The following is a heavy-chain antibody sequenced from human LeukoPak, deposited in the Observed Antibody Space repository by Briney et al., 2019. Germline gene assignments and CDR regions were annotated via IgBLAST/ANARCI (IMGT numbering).Heavy chain of an antibody. CDR1: GLTFRSYW. D-gene: IGHD7-27*01. CDR2: INPGGNEI. Sequence: GGPLRLSCTFSGLTFRSYWMNWVRQAPGKGLEWVANINPGGNEIRSVDSVKGRSIISRDNAKNSLDLQMSSLRVEDTAVYYCMCWGTDNHWGQGILVTVSS. CDR3: MCWGTDNH. V-gene: IGHV3-7*01. J-gene: IGHJ4*02.